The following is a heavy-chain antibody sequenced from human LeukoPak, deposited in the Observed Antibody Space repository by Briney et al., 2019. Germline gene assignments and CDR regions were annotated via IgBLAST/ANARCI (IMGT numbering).Heavy chain of an antibody. CDR2: IIPIFGTA. D-gene: IGHD6-6*01. Sequence: GASVKVSCKASGGTFSSYAISWVRQAPGQGLEWIGGIIPIFGTANYAQKFQGRVTITTDESTSTAYMELSSLRSEDTAVYYCASGRGYSSSQAGYLDYWGQRTLVTVSS. CDR3: ASGRGYSSSQAGYLDY. V-gene: IGHV1-69*05. J-gene: IGHJ4*02. CDR1: GGTFSSYA.